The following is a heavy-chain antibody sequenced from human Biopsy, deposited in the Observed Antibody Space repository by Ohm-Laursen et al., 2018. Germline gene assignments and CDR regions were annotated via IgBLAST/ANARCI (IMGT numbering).Heavy chain of an antibody. J-gene: IGHJ3*01. CDR1: GASVSSGSYD. Sequence: GTLSLTCTVSGASVSSGSYDWSWIRQPPGKGLEWIVNIYNDVSTKYNPSLRSRVTISADKSTNQFSLKLRSVTAADTAVYYFARGYAGLYEAFDFWGQGTVVTVAS. D-gene: IGHD5-18*01. CDR3: ARGYAGLYEAFDF. CDR2: IYNDVST. V-gene: IGHV4-61*01.